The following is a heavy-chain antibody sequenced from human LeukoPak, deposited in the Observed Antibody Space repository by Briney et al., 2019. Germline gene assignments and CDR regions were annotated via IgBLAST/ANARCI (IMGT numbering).Heavy chain of an antibody. D-gene: IGHD6-13*01. J-gene: IGHJ6*02. CDR2: IASKTDGGAT. CDR3: ARDFEYPLGSSWYQYYYYGMDV. V-gene: IGHV3-15*07. CDR1: GLTVTNAW. Sequence: GGSLRLSCSASGLTVTNAWMNWVRQAPGEGLDWVGRIASKTDGGATDYAAPVKGRFTISRDDSKNTLNLQMNSLRAEDTAVYYCARDFEYPLGSSWYQYYYYGMDVWGQGTTVTVSS.